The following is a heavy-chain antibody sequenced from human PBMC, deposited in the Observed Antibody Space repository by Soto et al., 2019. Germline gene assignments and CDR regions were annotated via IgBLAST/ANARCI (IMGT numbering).Heavy chain of an antibody. D-gene: IGHD3-10*01. J-gene: IGHJ4*02. Sequence: PGGSLRLSCAASGFTFSSYGMNWVRQAPGKGLEWISYISSSSSNTDYADSVRGRFTISRDNARNSLFLQMNILRDEDTAVYYCARDHGQMSMVRGVSDYWGQGTLVTVSS. CDR1: GFTFSSYG. V-gene: IGHV3-48*02. CDR2: ISSSSSNT. CDR3: ARDHGQMSMVRGVSDY.